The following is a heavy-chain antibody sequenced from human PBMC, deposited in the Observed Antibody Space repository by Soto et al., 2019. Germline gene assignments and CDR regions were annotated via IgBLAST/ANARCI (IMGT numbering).Heavy chain of an antibody. J-gene: IGHJ4*02. CDR2: ISYDGSNK. CDR3: AKDSMGSLAFDY. V-gene: IGHV3-30*18. Sequence: PGGSLRLSCAASGFTFSSYGMHWVRQAPGKGLEWVAVISYDGSNKYYADSVKGRFTISRDNSKNTLYLQMNSLRAEDTAVYYCAKDSMGSLAFDYWGQGTLVTVSS. CDR1: GFTFSSYG. D-gene: IGHD3-3*01.